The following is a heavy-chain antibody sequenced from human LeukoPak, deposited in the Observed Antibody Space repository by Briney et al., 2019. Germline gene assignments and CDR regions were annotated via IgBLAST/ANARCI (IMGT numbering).Heavy chain of an antibody. D-gene: IGHD2-21*02. CDR3: ARLPFVRLVTAIKYYFDY. J-gene: IGHJ4*02. Sequence: KVGESLKISCKGSGYSFTSYWIGWLRQMPGKGLEWMGIIYTGDSDTRYSPSFQGQVTISADKSISTPYLQWSSLKASDTAMYYCARLPFVRLVTAIKYYFDYWGQGTLVTVSS. V-gene: IGHV5-51*01. CDR1: GYSFTSYW. CDR2: IYTGDSDT.